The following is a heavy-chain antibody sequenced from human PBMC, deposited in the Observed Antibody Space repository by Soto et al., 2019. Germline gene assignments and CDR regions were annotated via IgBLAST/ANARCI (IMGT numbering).Heavy chain of an antibody. V-gene: IGHV2-5*01. Sequence: QITLTESGPTLVKPTQPLTLTCTFSGFSLTTTGVGVGWIRQPPGKALEWLALIYWNDEKRYRPYLRSRLTITKDTSKNQVVLTMTNMDPVDTGTYYCTHSWGSRSLYYGMDVWGQGTTVTVSS. J-gene: IGHJ6*02. CDR1: GFSLTTTGVG. CDR2: IYWNDEK. CDR3: THSWGSRSLYYGMDV. D-gene: IGHD3-3*01.